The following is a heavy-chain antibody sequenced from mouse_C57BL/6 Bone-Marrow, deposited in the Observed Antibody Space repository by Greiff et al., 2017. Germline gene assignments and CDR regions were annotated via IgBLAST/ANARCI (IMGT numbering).Heavy chain of an antibody. J-gene: IGHJ4*01. V-gene: IGHV14-3*01. CDR1: GFNFKNTY. D-gene: IGHD2-4*01. Sequence: VQLQQSVPELVRPGASVKLSCTASGFNFKNTYMHWVKQRPEQSLEWIGGIDPANGNTRYTPKFQGKATITADTSSNTAYLQLSSLTSENTAIYYGAREGIYYDYYYAMDYWGQGTSVTVSS. CDR2: IDPANGNT. CDR3: AREGIYYDYYYAMDY.